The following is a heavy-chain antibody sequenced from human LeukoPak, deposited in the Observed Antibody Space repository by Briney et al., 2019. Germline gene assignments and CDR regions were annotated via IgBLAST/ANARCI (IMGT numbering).Heavy chain of an antibody. D-gene: IGHD2-2*01. Sequence: SETVSLTCTVSGGSISSYYWSWIRQPPGKGLEWIGYIYYSGSTNYNPSLKSRVTISVDTSKNQFSLKLSSVTAADTAVYYCARVMGSVTRALGYFDFWGRGTLVTVSS. CDR1: GGSISSYY. CDR3: ARVMGSVTRALGYFDF. V-gene: IGHV4-59*01. CDR2: IYYSGST. J-gene: IGHJ2*01.